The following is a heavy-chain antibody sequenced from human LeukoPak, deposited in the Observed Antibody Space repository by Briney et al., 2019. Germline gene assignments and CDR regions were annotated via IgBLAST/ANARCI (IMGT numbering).Heavy chain of an antibody. CDR1: GYSFSTYW. CDR2: IYPSDADT. J-gene: IGHJ3*02. V-gene: IGHV5-51*01. Sequence: GESLKISCKGSGYSFSTYWIHWVRQMPGKGLEWMGGIYPSDADTRYSPSSQGQVNISADKSITIAYLQWSSLKASDTAMYYCARRRPGDDAFDIWGQGTKVTVSS. CDR3: ARRRPGDDAFDI. D-gene: IGHD3-10*01.